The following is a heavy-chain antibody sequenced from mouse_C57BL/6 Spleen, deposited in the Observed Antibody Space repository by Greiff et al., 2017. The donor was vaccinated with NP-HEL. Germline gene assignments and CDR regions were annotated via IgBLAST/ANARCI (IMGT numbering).Heavy chain of an antibody. D-gene: IGHD1-2*01. J-gene: IGHJ2*01. CDR1: GFTFSDYG. CDR2: ISSGSSTI. CDR3: ARPTAGRYFDY. Sequence: DVKLVESGGGLVKPGGSLKLSCAASGFTFSDYGMHWVRQAPEKGLEWVAYISSGSSTIYYADTVKGRFTISRDNAKNTLFLQMTSLRSEDTAMYYCARPTAGRYFDYWGQGTTLTVSS. V-gene: IGHV5-17*01.